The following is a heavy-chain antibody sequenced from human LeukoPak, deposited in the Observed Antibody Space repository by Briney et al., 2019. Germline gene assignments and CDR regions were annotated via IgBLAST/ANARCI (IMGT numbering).Heavy chain of an antibody. CDR3: ARDQKTKNAFDI. CDR2: IIPIFGTA. V-gene: IGHV1-69*13. D-gene: IGHD1-7*01. J-gene: IGHJ3*02. CDR1: GYTFTSYG. Sequence: SVTVSCKASGYTFTSYGISWVRQAPGQGLEWMGGIIPIFGTANYAQKFQGRVTITADESTSTAYMKLSSLRSEDTAVYYCARDQKTKNAFDIWGQGTMVTVSS.